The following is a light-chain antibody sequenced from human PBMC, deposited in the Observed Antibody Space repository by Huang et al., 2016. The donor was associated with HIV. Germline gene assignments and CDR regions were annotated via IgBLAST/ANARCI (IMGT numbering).Light chain of an antibody. V-gene: IGKV3-20*01. CDR3: QQYDSSPTT. CDR2: GVS. Sequence: EIVLTQSPGALSLSPGERATLTCRANQNISSDYVAWYRQKPGQAPSLRIYGVSRRATGVPDRFSGSGSGTEFSLTISRLRPEDCAVFFCQQYDSSPTTFGQGTNLEMK. CDR1: QNISSDY. J-gene: IGKJ2*01.